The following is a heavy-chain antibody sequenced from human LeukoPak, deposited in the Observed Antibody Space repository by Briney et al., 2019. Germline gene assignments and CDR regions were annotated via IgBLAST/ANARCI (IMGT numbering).Heavy chain of an antibody. D-gene: IGHD6-19*01. CDR3: ARGIAVAGSYYFDY. CDR1: GYTFTSYD. Sequence: ASVKVSCKASGYTFTSYDINWVRQATGQGLEWMGWMNPNSGNTGYARKFQGRVTMTRNTSISTAYMELSSLRSEDTAVYYCARGIAVAGSYYFDYWGQGTLVTVSS. J-gene: IGHJ4*02. V-gene: IGHV1-8*01. CDR2: MNPNSGNT.